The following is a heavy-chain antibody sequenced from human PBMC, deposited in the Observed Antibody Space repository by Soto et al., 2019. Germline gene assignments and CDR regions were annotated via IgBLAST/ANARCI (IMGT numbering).Heavy chain of an antibody. Sequence: WASVKVSCKASGGTFSSYAISWVRQAPGQGLEWMGGIIPIFGTANYAQKFQGRVTITAGESTSTAYMELSSLRSEDTAVYYCAQSDGGYYYYGMDVWGQGTTVTVSS. CDR3: AQSDGGYYYYGMDV. V-gene: IGHV1-69*13. CDR2: IIPIFGTA. J-gene: IGHJ6*02. D-gene: IGHD2-21*02. CDR1: GGTFSSYA.